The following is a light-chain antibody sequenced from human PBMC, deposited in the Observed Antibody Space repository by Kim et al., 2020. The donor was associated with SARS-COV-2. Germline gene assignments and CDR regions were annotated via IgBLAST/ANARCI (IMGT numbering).Light chain of an antibody. CDR2: EVS. CDR1: SSDVGGYNY. V-gene: IGLV2-8*01. CDR3: SSYAGSNNYV. Sequence: GQSVTISCTGTSSDVGGYNYVSWYQQHPGKSPKLMIYEVSQRPSGVPDRFSGSKSGNTASLTVSGLQAEDEADYYCSSYAGSNNYVFGTGTKVTVL. J-gene: IGLJ1*01.